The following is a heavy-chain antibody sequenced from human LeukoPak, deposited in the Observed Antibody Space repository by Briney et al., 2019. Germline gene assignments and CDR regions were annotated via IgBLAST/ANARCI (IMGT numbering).Heavy chain of an antibody. CDR1: GGSISSYY. D-gene: IGHD5-24*01. Sequence: SETLSLTCTVSGGSISSYYWSWIRQPPGKGLEWIGYIYYSGSTNYNPSLKSRVTISVDTSKNQFSLKLSSVTAADTAVYYCARPREGYFDYWGQGTLVTVSS. V-gene: IGHV4-59*01. CDR3: ARPREGYFDY. CDR2: IYYSGST. J-gene: IGHJ4*02.